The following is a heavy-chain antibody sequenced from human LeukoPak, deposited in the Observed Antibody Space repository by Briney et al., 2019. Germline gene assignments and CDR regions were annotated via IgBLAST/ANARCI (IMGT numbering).Heavy chain of an antibody. V-gene: IGHV3-33*01. CDR3: AREGGIAVAAYFDY. Sequence: PGGSLRLSCAASGFTFSSYGMHWVRQAPGKGLEWVAVIWYDGSNKYYADSVKGRFTISRDNSKNTLYLQTNSLRAEDTAVYYCAREGGIAVAAYFDYWGQGTLVTVSS. CDR2: IWYDGSNK. J-gene: IGHJ4*02. CDR1: GFTFSSYG. D-gene: IGHD6-19*01.